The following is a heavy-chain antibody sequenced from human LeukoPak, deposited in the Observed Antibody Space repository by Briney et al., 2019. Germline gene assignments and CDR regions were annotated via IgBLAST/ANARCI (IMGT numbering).Heavy chain of an antibody. CDR3: ARSGRWLQLVGSEYFQH. CDR1: GGTFSSYA. Sequence: ASVKVSCKASGGTFSSYAISWVRQAPGQGLEWMGRIIPILGIANYAQKFQGRVTITADKSTSTAYMELSSLRSEDTAVYYCARSGRWLQLVGSEYFQHWGQGTLVTVSS. J-gene: IGHJ1*01. D-gene: IGHD5-24*01. V-gene: IGHV1-69*04. CDR2: IIPILGIA.